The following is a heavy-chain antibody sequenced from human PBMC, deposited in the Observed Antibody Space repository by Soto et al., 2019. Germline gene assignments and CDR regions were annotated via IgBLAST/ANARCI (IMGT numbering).Heavy chain of an antibody. D-gene: IGHD2-21*02. V-gene: IGHV1-3*05. CDR1: GYTFTSYA. J-gene: IGHJ4*02. CDR3: ARSIVVVTALDY. Sequence: HAQLVQSGTEEKKPGASVKVSCKASGYTFTSYAMHWVRQAPGPRLEWMGWINAGNGNTKYSQKFQGRVTIPRDTSARTAYMELSSLRSEDTAVYSCARSIVVVTALDYWRQGPLVTVPS. CDR2: INAGNGNT.